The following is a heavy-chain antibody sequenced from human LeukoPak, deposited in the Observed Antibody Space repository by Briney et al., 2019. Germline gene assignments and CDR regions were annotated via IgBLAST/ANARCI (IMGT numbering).Heavy chain of an antibody. CDR3: ASSEYGDYGVY. CDR1: GYSISSGYY. D-gene: IGHD4-17*01. V-gene: IGHV4-38-2*02. CDR2: IYHSGST. Sequence: SETLSLTCTVSGYSISSGYYWGWIRQPPGQGLEWIGSIYHSGSTYYNPSLKSRVTISVDTSKNQFSLKLSSVTAADTAVYYCASSEYGDYGVYWGQGTLVTVSS. J-gene: IGHJ4*02.